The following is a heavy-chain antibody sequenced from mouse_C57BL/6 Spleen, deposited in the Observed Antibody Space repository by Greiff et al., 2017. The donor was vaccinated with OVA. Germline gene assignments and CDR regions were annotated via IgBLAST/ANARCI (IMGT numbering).Heavy chain of an antibody. CDR1: GFTFSSYA. V-gene: IGHV5-9-1*02. CDR2: ISSGGDYI. J-gene: IGHJ4*01. CDR3: TRAGNGNRYYAMDY. D-gene: IGHD2-1*01. Sequence: EVNLVESGEGLVKPGGSLKLSCAASGFTFSSYAMSWVRQTPEKRLEWVAYISSGGDYIYYADTVKGRFTISRDNARNTLYLQMRSLKSEDTAMYYCTRAGNGNRYYAMDYWGQGTSVTVSS.